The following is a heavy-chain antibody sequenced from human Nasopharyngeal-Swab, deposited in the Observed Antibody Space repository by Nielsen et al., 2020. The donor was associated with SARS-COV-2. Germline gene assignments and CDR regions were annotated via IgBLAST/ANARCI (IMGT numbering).Heavy chain of an antibody. Sequence: GESLKISCAASGFTFSSYGMHWVRQAPGKGLEWVAVIWYDGSNKYYADSVKGRFTISRDNSKNTLYLQMNSLRAEDTAVYYCARAMATVGAVYYYGMDVWGQGTLVTVSS. CDR1: GFTFSSYG. V-gene: IGHV3-33*01. D-gene: IGHD4-23*01. CDR2: IWYDGSNK. J-gene: IGHJ6*02. CDR3: ARAMATVGAVYYYGMDV.